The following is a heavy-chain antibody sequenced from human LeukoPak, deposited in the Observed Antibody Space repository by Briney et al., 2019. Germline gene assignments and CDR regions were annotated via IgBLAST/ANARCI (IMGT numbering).Heavy chain of an antibody. CDR2: ISAYNGNT. Sequence: ASVKVSCKASGYTFTSYGISWVRQAPGQGLEWMGWISAYNGNTNYAQKLQGRVTMTTDTSTSTAYMELRSLRSDDTAVYYCARDSTMTVVVTLDYWGQGTLVTVSS. V-gene: IGHV1-18*01. J-gene: IGHJ4*02. CDR3: ARDSTMTVVVTLDY. D-gene: IGHD3-22*01. CDR1: GYTFTSYG.